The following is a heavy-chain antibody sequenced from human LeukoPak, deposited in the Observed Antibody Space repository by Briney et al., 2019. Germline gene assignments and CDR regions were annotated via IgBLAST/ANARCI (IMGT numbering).Heavy chain of an antibody. CDR3: ARDSMGDGYIGSQNDY. CDR2: INPNSGGT. CDR1: GGTFSSYA. Sequence: ASVKVSCKASGGTFSSYAVSWVRQAPGQGLELMGWINPNSGGTNYAQKFQGRVTMTRDTSISTAYMELSRLRSDGTAVYYCARDSMGDGYIGSQNDYWGQGTLVTVSS. V-gene: IGHV1-2*02. J-gene: IGHJ4*02. D-gene: IGHD5-24*01.